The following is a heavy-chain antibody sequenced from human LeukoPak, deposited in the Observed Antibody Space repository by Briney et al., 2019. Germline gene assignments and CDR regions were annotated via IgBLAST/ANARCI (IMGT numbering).Heavy chain of an antibody. V-gene: IGHV3-21*01. Sequence: GGSLRLSCAASGFTFSSYSMNWVRQAPGKGLEWVSSISSSSSYIYYADPVKGRFTISRDNAKNSLYLQMNSLRAEDTAVYYCARDRKNEDYFDYWGQGTLVTVSS. J-gene: IGHJ4*02. CDR1: GFTFSSYS. CDR2: ISSSSSYI. D-gene: IGHD1-1*01. CDR3: ARDRKNEDYFDY.